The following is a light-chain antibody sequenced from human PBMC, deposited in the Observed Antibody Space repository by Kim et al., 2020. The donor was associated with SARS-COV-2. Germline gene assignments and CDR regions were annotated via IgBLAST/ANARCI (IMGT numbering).Light chain of an antibody. CDR1: QSISSW. CDR2: KAS. V-gene: IGKV1-5*03. J-gene: IGKJ2*01. CDR3: QHYYTYSYT. Sequence: DIQMTQSPSTVSASVGDRVNITCRASQSISSWLAWYQQKPGKAPKVLIYKASTLQTGVPSRFSGSGSGTEFTLTISCLQPDDFATYYCQHYYTYSYTFVQGTKLEI.